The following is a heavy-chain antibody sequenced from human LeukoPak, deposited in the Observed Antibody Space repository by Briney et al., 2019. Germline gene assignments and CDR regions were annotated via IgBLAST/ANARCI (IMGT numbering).Heavy chain of an antibody. J-gene: IGHJ2*01. Sequence: GGSLRLSCAASGFTVSSNSMSWVRQAPGKGLEWVSVIYSGGSTYYADSVKGRFTISRDNSKNTLYLQMNSLRAEDTAVYYCARTYSGYSYGMYWYFDLWGRDTLVTVSS. CDR2: IYSGGST. V-gene: IGHV3-53*01. CDR3: ARTYSGYSYGMYWYFDL. CDR1: GFTVSSNS. D-gene: IGHD5-18*01.